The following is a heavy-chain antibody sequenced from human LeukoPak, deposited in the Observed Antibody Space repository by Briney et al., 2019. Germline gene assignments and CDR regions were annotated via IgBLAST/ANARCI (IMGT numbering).Heavy chain of an antibody. CDR2: TNPNRGGT. V-gene: IGHV1-2*02. Sequence: SVKLSCKASRYTYTRYYMHWVRQAPGQEGKWMGWTNPNRGGTNYPKKFHGRVTMTRDPSISPAYMELRRLRSDDTAVYYCARAFKRITIFGVVISDAFDIWGQGTMVTVS. CDR1: RYTYTRYY. J-gene: IGHJ3*02. CDR3: ARAFKRITIFGVVISDAFDI. D-gene: IGHD3-3*01.